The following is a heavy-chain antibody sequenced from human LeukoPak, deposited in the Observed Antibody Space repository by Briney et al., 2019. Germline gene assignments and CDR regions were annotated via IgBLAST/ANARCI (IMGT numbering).Heavy chain of an antibody. CDR2: VHLSGAT. J-gene: IGHJ4*02. Sequence: SETLSHTYAVSGGSITTTNWWSWVRQPPGKGLEWIGEVHLSGATNYNPSLESRVSMSIDKSKNHLSLEVTSVTAADTAIYYCTRESGAFSPFGFWGQGTLLTVSS. CDR1: GGSITTTNW. D-gene: IGHD1-26*01. CDR3: TRESGAFSPFGF. V-gene: IGHV4-4*02.